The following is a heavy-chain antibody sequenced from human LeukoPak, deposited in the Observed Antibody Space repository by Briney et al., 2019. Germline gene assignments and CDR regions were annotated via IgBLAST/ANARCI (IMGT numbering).Heavy chain of an antibody. CDR1: GYTFTSYG. V-gene: IGHV1-18*01. D-gene: IGHD3-10*01. CDR3: ARDTSGTYSPFDY. CDR2: ISASNDNT. J-gene: IGHJ4*02. Sequence: ASVKVSCKASGYTFTSYGVSWVRQAPGQGLEWMGWISASNDNTHYAQKLQGRVTMTTDTSTNTAYMELKSLTSDDTAVYYCARDTSGTYSPFDYWGQGTLVTVSS.